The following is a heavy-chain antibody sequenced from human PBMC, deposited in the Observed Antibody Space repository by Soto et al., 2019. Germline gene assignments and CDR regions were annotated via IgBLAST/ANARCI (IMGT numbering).Heavy chain of an antibody. CDR1: GFTFSSYG. CDR2: ISSSSTTI. Sequence: EVQLVESGGGLVQPGGSLRLSCAASGFTFSSYGMNCVRQAPGKGLEWVSYISSSSTTIYYADSVKGRFTIFRDNAKNSLYLQLNSLRDEDTAVYYCARSPYYYDSSNYYGYWGQGTLVTVSS. J-gene: IGHJ4*02. CDR3: ARSPYYYDSSNYYGY. V-gene: IGHV3-48*02. D-gene: IGHD3-22*01.